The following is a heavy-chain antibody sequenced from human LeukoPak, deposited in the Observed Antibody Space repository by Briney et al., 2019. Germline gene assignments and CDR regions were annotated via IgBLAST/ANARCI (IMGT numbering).Heavy chain of an antibody. V-gene: IGHV5-51*01. CDR1: GSSFTSYW. CDR3: ARHQSGPPRAPYGMDV. Sequence: GESLQISCQGSGSSFTSYWIGWVRQVPAKGLEWMGIIYPGDSDTRYSPSSQGQVTISADKSISTAYLQWSSLKASDTAMYYCARHQSGPPRAPYGMDVWGQGTTVTVSS. CDR2: IYPGDSDT. J-gene: IGHJ6*02. D-gene: IGHD7-27*01.